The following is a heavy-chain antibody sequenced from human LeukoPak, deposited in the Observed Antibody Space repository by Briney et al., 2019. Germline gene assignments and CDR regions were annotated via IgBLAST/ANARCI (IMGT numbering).Heavy chain of an antibody. CDR3: ARDLDGRGYSFDY. CDR1: GYTFTGYY. Sequence: ASVKVSCKASGYTFTGYYMHWVRQAPGQGLEWMGWINPNSGGTNYAQKFQGWVTMTRDTSISTAYMELSRLRSDDTAVYYCARDLDGRGYSFDYWGQGTLVTVSS. CDR2: INPNSGGT. J-gene: IGHJ4*02. D-gene: IGHD5-18*01. V-gene: IGHV1-2*04.